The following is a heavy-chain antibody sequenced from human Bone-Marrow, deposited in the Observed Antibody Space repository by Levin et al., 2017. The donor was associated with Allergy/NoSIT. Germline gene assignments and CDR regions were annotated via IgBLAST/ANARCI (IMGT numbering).Heavy chain of an antibody. CDR3: ARDLPHITGTGGALDI. Sequence: GESLKISCKASGYTFTNYHMHWVRQALGRGLEWVGIINPSDGYTYYAQKFQGRVTMTRDTSTSTVYMELSSLRSEDTAVYYCARDLPHITGTGGALDIWGQGTMVTVSS. CDR1: GYTFTNYH. J-gene: IGHJ3*02. V-gene: IGHV1-46*01. CDR2: INPSDGYT. D-gene: IGHD1-20*01.